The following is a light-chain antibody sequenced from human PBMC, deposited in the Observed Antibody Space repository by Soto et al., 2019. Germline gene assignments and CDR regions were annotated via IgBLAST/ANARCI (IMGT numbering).Light chain of an antibody. CDR2: GAS. CDR3: QQYNTWPRT. J-gene: IGKJ1*01. Sequence: DIVITQSPSTLSVSLLERANLSLIASQSVSSNLACYQQKPGQAPRLLMYGASTRATDIPGRFSGGGSGTEFTLNISSLQSEDFAIYFCQQYNTWPRTVGQGTQVDI. V-gene: IGKV3-15*01. CDR1: QSVSSN.